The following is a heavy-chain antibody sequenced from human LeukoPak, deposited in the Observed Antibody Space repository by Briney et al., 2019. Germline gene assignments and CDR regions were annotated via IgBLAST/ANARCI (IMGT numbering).Heavy chain of an antibody. Sequence: SETLSLTCAVYGGSFRGYYWSWIRQPPGKGLEWIGEINHSGSTNYNPSLKSRVTISVDTSKNQFSLKLSSVTAADTAVYYCARARRGYYGSGRTFDYWGQGTLVTVSS. CDR3: ARARRGYYGSGRTFDY. V-gene: IGHV4-34*01. D-gene: IGHD3-10*01. CDR1: GGSFRGYY. J-gene: IGHJ4*02. CDR2: INHSGST.